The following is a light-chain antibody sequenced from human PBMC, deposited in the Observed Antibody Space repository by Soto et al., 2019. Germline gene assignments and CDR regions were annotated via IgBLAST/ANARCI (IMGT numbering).Light chain of an antibody. J-gene: IGKJ1*01. Sequence: DIQMTQSPSTLSASVGDRVTITCRASQSIGSWLAWYQQKPVKAPKLLIYKASSLETGFPPRFSGSGSGTEFSLTISSLQPEDFATYYCQQYNSDSTFGQGTKVDIK. CDR3: QQYNSDST. V-gene: IGKV1-5*03. CDR1: QSIGSW. CDR2: KAS.